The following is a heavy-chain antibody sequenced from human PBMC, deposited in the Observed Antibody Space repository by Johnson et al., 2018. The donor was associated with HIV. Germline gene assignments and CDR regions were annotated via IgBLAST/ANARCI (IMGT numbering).Heavy chain of an antibody. D-gene: IGHD2-2*01. CDR3: ANGDIRYCSSTSCHDGAFDI. CDR2: IWYDGSNK. V-gene: IGHV3-33*06. J-gene: IGHJ3*02. CDR1: GFTFSSYG. Sequence: QVQLVESGGGVVQPGRSLRLSCAASGFTFSSYGMHWVRQAPVKGLEWVAVIWYDGSNKYYADSVKGRFTISRDNSKNTLYLQMNSLRAEDTAVYYCANGDIRYCSSTSCHDGAFDIWGQGTMVTVSS.